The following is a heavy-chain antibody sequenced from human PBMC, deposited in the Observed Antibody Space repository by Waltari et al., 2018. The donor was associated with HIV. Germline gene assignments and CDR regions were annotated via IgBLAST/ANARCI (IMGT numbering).Heavy chain of an antibody. CDR1: GGSISSGSYY. V-gene: IGHV4-61*02. CDR2: IYTSGST. Sequence: QVQLQESGPGLVKPSQTLSLTCTVSGGSISSGSYYWSWIRQPAGKGLELIGRIYTSGSTNSNPSLKSRVTISVDTSKSQFSLKRRSVTAADTAVYYCARAYYDFWSGTGSSGNWFDPWGQGTLVTVSS. D-gene: IGHD3-3*01. J-gene: IGHJ5*02. CDR3: ARAYYDFWSGTGSSGNWFDP.